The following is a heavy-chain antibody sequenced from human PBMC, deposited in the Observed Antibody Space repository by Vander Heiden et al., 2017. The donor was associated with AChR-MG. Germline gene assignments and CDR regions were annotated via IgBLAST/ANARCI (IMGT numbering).Heavy chain of an antibody. CDR1: GSSFTNYD. CDR3: ARELARGGFDS. D-gene: IGHD1-26*01. CDR2: MNPNSGDT. Sequence: QVQLVQSGAEVKKPGASVKVSCKTSGSSFTNYDIIWVRQATGQGLEWMGWMNPNSGDTGYAQNFRGRVTMTRNASTRTAYMELSGLRSEDTGVYYCARELARGGFDSWGQGTLVTVSS. J-gene: IGHJ5*01. V-gene: IGHV1-8*01.